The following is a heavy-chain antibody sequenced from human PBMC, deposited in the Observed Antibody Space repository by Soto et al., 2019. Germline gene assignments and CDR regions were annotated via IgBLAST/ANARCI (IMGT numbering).Heavy chain of an antibody. Sequence: PGGSLRLSCAASGFTFSSYGMHWARQALGKGLEWVAVIWYDGSNKYYADSVKGRFTISRDNSKNTLYLQMNSPRAEDTAVYYCARDRSNYYDSSGYYYVGSGADYWGQGTLVTVSS. J-gene: IGHJ4*02. D-gene: IGHD3-22*01. CDR2: IWYDGSNK. V-gene: IGHV3-33*01. CDR3: ARDRSNYYDSSGYYYVGSGADY. CDR1: GFTFSSYG.